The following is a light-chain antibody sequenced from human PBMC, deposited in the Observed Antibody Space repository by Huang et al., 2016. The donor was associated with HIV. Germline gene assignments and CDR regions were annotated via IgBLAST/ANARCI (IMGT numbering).Light chain of an antibody. J-gene: IGKJ1*01. CDR2: IAT. Sequence: DIQMTQSPSSLSASIGERVTMTCRASQNINSNLNWYQQKPGKAPKLLIFIATSLTSGVPTRFSGSGSGTHFNLTINGLQPEDLATYCCQQSQNTPWTFGQGS. V-gene: IGKV1-39*01. CDR3: QQSQNTPWT. CDR1: QNINSN.